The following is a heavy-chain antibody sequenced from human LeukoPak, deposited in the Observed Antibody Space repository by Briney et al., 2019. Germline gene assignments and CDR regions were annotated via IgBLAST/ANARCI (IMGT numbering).Heavy chain of an antibody. CDR2: ISYDGSNK. CDR1: GFTFSSYA. V-gene: IGHV3-30*04. Sequence: PGGSLRLSCAASGFTFSSYAMHWVRQAPGKGLEWVAVISYDGSNKYYADSVKGRFTISRDNAKNSLYLQMNSLRAEDTAVYYCAREGDYYDSSGYYYLFDYWGQGTLVTVSS. D-gene: IGHD3-22*01. CDR3: AREGDYYDSSGYYYLFDY. J-gene: IGHJ4*02.